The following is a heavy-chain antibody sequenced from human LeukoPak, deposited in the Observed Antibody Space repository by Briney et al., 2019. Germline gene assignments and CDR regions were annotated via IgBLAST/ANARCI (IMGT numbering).Heavy chain of an antibody. Sequence: ASVKVSCKASGYTFTGYYMHWVRQAPGQGLEWMGWINPNSGGTNYAQKFQGRVTMTRDTSISTAYMELSRLRSDDTAVYYCARASITIFGVVRRFYYMDVWGKGTTVTVSS. D-gene: IGHD3-3*01. CDR1: GYTFTGYY. V-gene: IGHV1-2*02. CDR2: INPNSGGT. J-gene: IGHJ6*03. CDR3: ARASITIFGVVRRFYYMDV.